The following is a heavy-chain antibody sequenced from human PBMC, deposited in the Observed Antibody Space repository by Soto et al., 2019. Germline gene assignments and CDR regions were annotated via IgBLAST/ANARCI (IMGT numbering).Heavy chain of an antibody. CDR3: ARGLVAAGTAMVWWLRDYYYGMDV. Sequence: GXSVKLSCKASRYAFTSYDINWVRQATVQGLEWMGWMNPNSGNTGYAQKFQGRVTMTRNTSISTAYMELSSLRSEDTAVYYCARGLVAAGTAMVWWLRDYYYGMDVWGQGTTVTVPS. V-gene: IGHV1-8*01. CDR2: MNPNSGNT. J-gene: IGHJ6*02. CDR1: RYAFTSYD. D-gene: IGHD6-13*01.